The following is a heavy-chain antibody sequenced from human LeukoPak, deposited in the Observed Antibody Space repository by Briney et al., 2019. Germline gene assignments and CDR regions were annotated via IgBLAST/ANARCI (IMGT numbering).Heavy chain of an antibody. V-gene: IGHV3-23*01. CDR3: VSRAYRGEFDI. J-gene: IGHJ3*02. CDR2: ISVSGGNT. D-gene: IGHD5-12*01. CDR1: GFTFSSYA. Sequence: GGSLRLSCAASGFTFSSYAMSWVRQAPGKGLEWVSTISVSGGNTYYADSVKGRFTISRDNSKSTMYMQMNSLRAEDTAVYYCVSRAYRGEFDIWGQGTMVTVSS.